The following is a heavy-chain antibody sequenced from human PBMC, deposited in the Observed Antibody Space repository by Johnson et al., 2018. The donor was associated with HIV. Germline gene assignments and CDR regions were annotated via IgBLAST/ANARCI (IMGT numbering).Heavy chain of an antibody. J-gene: IGHJ3*02. CDR3: AKGSPYTSSWLDALDI. V-gene: IGHV3-43D*03. D-gene: IGHD6-13*01. Sequence: ESVRGRFTISRDNRKNSLYLQLNSLRAEDTALYYCAKGSPYTSSWLDALDIWGQGTMVTVSS.